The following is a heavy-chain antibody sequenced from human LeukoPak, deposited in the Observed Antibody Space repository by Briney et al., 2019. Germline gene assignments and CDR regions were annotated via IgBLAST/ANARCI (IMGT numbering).Heavy chain of an antibody. CDR2: IKSKTDGGKT. J-gene: IGHJ4*02. CDR3: TTGDYYTFDY. V-gene: IGHV3-15*01. Sequence: GGSLRLSCAASGFTFSNAWMSWVRQAPGKGLEWVGRIKSKTDGGKTDYAAHVKGRFTISRDDSKNTLYLQMNSLKTEDTAVYYCTTGDYYTFDYWGQGTLVTVSS. D-gene: IGHD3-22*01. CDR1: GFTFSNAW.